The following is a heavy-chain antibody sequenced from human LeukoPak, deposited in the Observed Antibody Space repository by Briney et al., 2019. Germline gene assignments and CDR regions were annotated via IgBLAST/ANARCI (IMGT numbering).Heavy chain of an antibody. CDR1: GYTFISYG. CDR3: ARDGPDFWSGYPNPYYYYMDV. V-gene: IGHV1-18*01. CDR2: ISAYNGNT. Sequence: ASVKVSCKASGYTFISYGISWVRQAPGQGLEWMGWISAYNGNTNYAQKLQGRVTMTTDTSKSTAYMELRSLRSDDTAVYYCARDGPDFWSGYPNPYYYYMDVWGKGTTVTVSS. J-gene: IGHJ6*03. D-gene: IGHD3-3*01.